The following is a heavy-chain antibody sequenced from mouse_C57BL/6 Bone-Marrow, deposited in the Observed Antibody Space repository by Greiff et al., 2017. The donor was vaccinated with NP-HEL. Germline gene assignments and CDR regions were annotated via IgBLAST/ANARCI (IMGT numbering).Heavy chain of an antibody. CDR1: GYSITSGYY. Sequence: VQLKQSGPGLVKPSQSLSLTCSVTGYSITSGYYWNWIRQFPGNKLEWMGYISYDGSNNYNPSLKNRISITRDTSKNQFFLKLNSVTTEDTATYYCARDRSLYGKGAMDYWGQGTSVTVSS. D-gene: IGHD1-1*01. CDR2: ISYDGSN. CDR3: ARDRSLYGKGAMDY. V-gene: IGHV3-6*01. J-gene: IGHJ4*01.